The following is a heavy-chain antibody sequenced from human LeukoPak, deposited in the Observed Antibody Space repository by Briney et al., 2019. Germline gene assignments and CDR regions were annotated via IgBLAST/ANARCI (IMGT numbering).Heavy chain of an antibody. D-gene: IGHD2-15*01. CDR1: GFTVSAQN. Sequence: PGGSLRLSSTGSGFTVSAQNINWVRQMPGKGRMWVSRISGDGSDRSYADSVKGRFTISRDNAKNTIFLQMTSLRVKDTAEYYCFVRRRASNAAHDDWGQGTMVTVSS. CDR3: FVRRRASNAAHDD. CDR2: ISGDGSDR. J-gene: IGHJ3*01. V-gene: IGHV3-74*01.